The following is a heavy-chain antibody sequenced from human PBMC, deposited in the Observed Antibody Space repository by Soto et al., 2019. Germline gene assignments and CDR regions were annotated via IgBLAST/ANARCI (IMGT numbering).Heavy chain of an antibody. CDR3: ATDMTTISDLYYGMDV. CDR1: GFTFSKAW. D-gene: IGHD4-4*01. V-gene: IGHV3-15*01. Sequence: LRLSCAASGFTFSKAWMSWVRQAPGKGLEWVGRIKSKSDGGTTDYAAPVKGRFTISRDDSKNTLYLQMNSLKIEDTDVYYCATDMTTISDLYYGMDVWGQGTTVTVPS. CDR2: IKSKSDGGTT. J-gene: IGHJ6*02.